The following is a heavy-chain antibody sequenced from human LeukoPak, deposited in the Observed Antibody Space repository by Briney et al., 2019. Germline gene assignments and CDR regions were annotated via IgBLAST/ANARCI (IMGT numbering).Heavy chain of an antibody. CDR3: ARVKSVRCGGDCYSRTFDP. CDR1: GGSISNNSDY. D-gene: IGHD2-21*02. J-gene: IGHJ5*02. V-gene: IGHV4-39*07. CDR2: IYYSATT. Sequence: SETLSLTCTVSGGSISNNSDYWGWIRQPPGKGLEWIGSIYYSATTFYNPSLKSRVTISVDTSKNQFSLKLSSVTAADTAVYYCARVKSVRCGGDCYSRTFDPWGQGTLVTVSS.